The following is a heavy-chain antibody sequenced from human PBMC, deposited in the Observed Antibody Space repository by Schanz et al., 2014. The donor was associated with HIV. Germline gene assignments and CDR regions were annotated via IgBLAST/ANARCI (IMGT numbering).Heavy chain of an antibody. CDR1: GGSFIDHA. Sequence: QGHLEQSGGEVRKPGASMKVSCKTSGGSFIDHAISWGRQAPGQGLEGTGGIIPVFGTTNYAQKFQGRVTITADESTSTAYMELSSLKSEDTAMYYCASSRPMGLEIDFWGQGTLVTVSS. V-gene: IGHV1-69*01. D-gene: IGHD1-1*01. CDR2: IIPVFGTT. J-gene: IGHJ4*02. CDR3: ASSRPMGLEIDF.